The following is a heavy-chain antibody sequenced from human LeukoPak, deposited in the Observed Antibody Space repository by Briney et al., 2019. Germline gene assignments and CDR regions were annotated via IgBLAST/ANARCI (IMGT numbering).Heavy chain of an antibody. CDR2: IIPIFGTA. V-gene: IGHV1-69*13. J-gene: IGHJ4*02. Sequence: SVKVSCKASGGTFSKYTISWVRQRPGQGLEWVGGIIPIFGTANYAQKFQGRVTITADESTSTAYMELSSLRSEDTAVYYCASSHHVSTGRIHSLDYWGQGTLVTVSS. CDR3: ASSHHVSTGRIHSLDY. D-gene: IGHD5/OR15-5a*01. CDR1: GGTFSKYT.